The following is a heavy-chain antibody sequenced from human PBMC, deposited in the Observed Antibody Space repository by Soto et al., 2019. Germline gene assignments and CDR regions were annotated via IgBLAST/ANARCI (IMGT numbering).Heavy chain of an antibody. Sequence: SVKVSCKASGFTFTSSAVQWVRQARGQRLEWIGWIVVGRGNTNYAQKFQERVTITRDMSTSTAYMELSSLRSEDTAVYYCARDGPRITISYLAFDIWGQGTMVTVSS. D-gene: IGHD3-9*01. CDR1: GFTFTSSA. J-gene: IGHJ3*02. CDR2: IVVGRGNT. CDR3: ARDGPRITISYLAFDI. V-gene: IGHV1-58*01.